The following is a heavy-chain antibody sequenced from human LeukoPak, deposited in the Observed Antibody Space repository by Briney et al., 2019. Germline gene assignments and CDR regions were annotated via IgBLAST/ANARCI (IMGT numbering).Heavy chain of an antibody. V-gene: IGHV4-4*07. CDR3: ARDSSGSYPTGFYYYYYMDV. CDR1: GGSISSYY. CDR2: IYTSGST. J-gene: IGHJ6*03. Sequence: SETLSLTCTVSGGSISSYYWSWIRQPAGKGLEWIGRIYTSGSTNYNPSLKSRVTMSVDTSKNQFSLKLSSVTAADTAVYYCARDSSGSYPTGFYYYYYMDVWGKGTTVTISS. D-gene: IGHD3-10*01.